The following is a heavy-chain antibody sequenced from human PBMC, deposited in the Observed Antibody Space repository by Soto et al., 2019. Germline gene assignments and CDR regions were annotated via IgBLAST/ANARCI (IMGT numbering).Heavy chain of an antibody. CDR2: IHYSGST. Sequence: SETLSLTCTVSGDSIGTTHSYWAWIRQSPGKGLEWIGNIHYSGSTYYMPSLRSRVTLSVDTSKNQFSLRLTSVTAEDTAVYYCARHEGNGNVWPLDYWGQGILVTSPQ. D-gene: IGHD2-8*01. V-gene: IGHV4-39*01. CDR3: ARHEGNGNVWPLDY. J-gene: IGHJ4*02. CDR1: GDSIGTTHSY.